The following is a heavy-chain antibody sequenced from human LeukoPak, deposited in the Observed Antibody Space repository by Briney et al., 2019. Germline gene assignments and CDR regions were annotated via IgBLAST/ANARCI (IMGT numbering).Heavy chain of an antibody. CDR1: GGSISSYY. Sequence: SETLSLTCTVSGGSISSYYWSWIRQPPGKGLEWIGYIYYSGSPNYNPSLKSRVTISVDTSKNQFSLKLSSVTAADTAVYYCARSDYSSSYFDYWGQGTLVTVSS. CDR2: IYYSGSP. V-gene: IGHV4-59*01. CDR3: ARSDYSSSYFDY. J-gene: IGHJ4*02. D-gene: IGHD4-11*01.